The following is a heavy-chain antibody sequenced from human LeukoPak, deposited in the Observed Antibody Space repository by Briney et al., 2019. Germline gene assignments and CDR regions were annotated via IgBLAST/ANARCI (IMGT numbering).Heavy chain of an antibody. J-gene: IGHJ4*02. V-gene: IGHV3-48*04. CDR2: ISSGSTI. CDR1: GFTFSSYA. D-gene: IGHD4-23*01. Sequence: GGSLRLSCAASGFTFSSYAMSWVRQAPGKGLEWVSYISSGSTIYYADSVKGRFTISRDNAKNSLYLQMNSLRAEDTAVYYCARVWDYGGPSPYWGQGTLVTVSS. CDR3: ARVWDYGGPSPY.